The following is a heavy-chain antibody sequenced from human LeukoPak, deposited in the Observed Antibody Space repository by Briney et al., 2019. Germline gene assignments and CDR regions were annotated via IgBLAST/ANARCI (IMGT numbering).Heavy chain of an antibody. V-gene: IGHV4-59*01. CDR1: GDSMSNYY. D-gene: IGHD2-2*01. CDR2: IYYSGST. Sequence: PSETPSLTCTVSGDSMSNYYWSWIRQPPGKGLEWIGYIYYSGSTSCNPSLKSRVTISEDTSKNQFSLKLSSVTAADTAVYYCARSVVLYYFDYWGQGTLVTVSS. J-gene: IGHJ4*02. CDR3: ARSVVLYYFDY.